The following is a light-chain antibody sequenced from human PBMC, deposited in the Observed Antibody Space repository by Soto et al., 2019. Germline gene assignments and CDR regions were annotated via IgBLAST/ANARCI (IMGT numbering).Light chain of an antibody. CDR2: AAS. CDR1: QCISNY. J-gene: IGKJ4*02. CDR3: QQSYGTPLT. V-gene: IGKV1-39*01. Sequence: DIEMTQSPSSLSASVGDRVTITCRASQCISNYLNWYQHKPGKVPKLLIYAASSLQSGVPTRFSGSGSGTDYTLTISSLQPEDFATFYCQQSYGTPLTFGGRTKVEIK.